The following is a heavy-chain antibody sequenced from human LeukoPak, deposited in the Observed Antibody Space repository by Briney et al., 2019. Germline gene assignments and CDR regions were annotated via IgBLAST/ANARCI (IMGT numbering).Heavy chain of an antibody. Sequence: GGSLRLSCAVSGFNVSSNYLNWVRQAPGKGPEWVSVIYSGGSTYYADSVKGRFTISRDNSKNTLYLQMNSLRAEDTAVYHCARVDSRAAQFDYWGQGTLVTVSS. CDR1: GFNVSSNY. V-gene: IGHV3-66*01. J-gene: IGHJ4*02. CDR2: IYSGGST. D-gene: IGHD6-6*01. CDR3: ARVDSRAAQFDY.